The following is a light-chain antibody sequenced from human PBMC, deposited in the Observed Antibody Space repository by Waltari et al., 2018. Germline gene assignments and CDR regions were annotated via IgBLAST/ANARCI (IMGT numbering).Light chain of an antibody. CDR1: QSISSY. CDR2: AAS. Sequence: DIQMTQSPSSLSASVGDRVTITCRASQSISSYLHWYQQKPWKSSKLLIYAASSLQSVVPSRFSGSGSGTDFTLTISSLQPADFATYYCQQSYSTPRRFTFGPGTKVDIK. CDR3: QQSYSTPRRFT. V-gene: IGKV1-39*01. J-gene: IGKJ3*01.